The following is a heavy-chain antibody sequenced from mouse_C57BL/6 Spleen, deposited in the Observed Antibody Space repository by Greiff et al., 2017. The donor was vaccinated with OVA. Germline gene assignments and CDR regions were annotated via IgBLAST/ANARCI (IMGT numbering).Heavy chain of an antibody. D-gene: IGHD3-3*01. CDR2: IYPGDGDT. Sequence: QVQLQQSGPELVKPGASVKISCKASGYAFSSSWMNWVKQRPGKGLEWIGRIYPGDGDTNYNGKFKGKATLTADKSSSTAYMQLSSLTSEDSAVYFCARGWVFDYWGQGTTLTVSS. J-gene: IGHJ2*01. CDR3: ARGWVFDY. V-gene: IGHV1-82*01. CDR1: GYAFSSSW.